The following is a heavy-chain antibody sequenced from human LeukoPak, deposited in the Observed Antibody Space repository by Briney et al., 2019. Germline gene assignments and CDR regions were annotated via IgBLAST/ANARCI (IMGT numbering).Heavy chain of an antibody. CDR3: ARAPSTVTHAGFDY. V-gene: IGHV3-11*04. J-gene: IGHJ4*02. D-gene: IGHD4-17*01. Sequence: GGSLRLSCAASGFTFSDYFLTWIRQAPGKGLEWLSFISSSSVNISYADSVKGRFTISRDNAENSLYLRMNSLRAEDTAVYYCARAPSTVTHAGFDYWGQGTLVTVSS. CDR1: GFTFSDYF. CDR2: ISSSSVNI.